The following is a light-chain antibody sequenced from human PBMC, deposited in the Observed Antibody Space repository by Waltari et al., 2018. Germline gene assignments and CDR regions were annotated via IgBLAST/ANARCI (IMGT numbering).Light chain of an antibody. J-gene: IGKJ2*01. CDR3: QQYYSTPYT. CDR2: WAS. V-gene: IGKV4-1*01. CDR1: QSVLYSSNNKNY. Sequence: DIVMTQSPDSLAVSLGERATINCNSSQSVLYSSNNKNYLAWYQQKQGQPPKLLIYWASTRESGVPDRFSGSGSGTDFTLTISSLQAEDVAVYYCQQYYSTPYTFGQGTKLEIK.